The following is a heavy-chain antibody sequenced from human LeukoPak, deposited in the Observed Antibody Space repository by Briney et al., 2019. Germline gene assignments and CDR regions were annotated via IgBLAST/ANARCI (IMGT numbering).Heavy chain of an antibody. V-gene: IGHV1-46*01. J-gene: IGHJ5*02. CDR1: GYILTLHT. D-gene: IGHD6-25*01. CDR3: ARDSVAASNWFDP. Sequence: APLRVSCKASGYILTLHTMHWVRQAPGQKLEWMGIINPSSGHTSYAQKFQGRITMTRAMSTSTVYMELSSPRSEDTAVYYCARDSVAASNWFDPWGQGTLVTVSS. CDR2: INPSSGHT.